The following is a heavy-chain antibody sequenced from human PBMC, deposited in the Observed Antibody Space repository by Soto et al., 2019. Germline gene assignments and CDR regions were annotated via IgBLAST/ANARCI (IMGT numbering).Heavy chain of an antibody. J-gene: IGHJ6*02. CDR1: GGTFSSYA. CDR3: ARRVLTGYYNRFNYYYGMDV. V-gene: IGHV1-69*13. Sequence: SVKVSCKASGGTFSSYAISWVRQAPGQGLEWMGGIIPIFGTANYAQKFQGRVTITADEPTSTAYMELSSLRSEDTAVYYCARRVLTGYYNRFNYYYGMDVWGQGTTVTVSS. CDR2: IIPIFGTA. D-gene: IGHD3-9*01.